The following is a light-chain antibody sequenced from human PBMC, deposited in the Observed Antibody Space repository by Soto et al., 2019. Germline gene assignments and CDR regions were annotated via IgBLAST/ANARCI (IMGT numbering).Light chain of an antibody. CDR1: EGIVNY. V-gene: IGKV1-9*01. J-gene: IGKJ5*01. CDR2: GAS. Sequence: IQLTQSPSSLSASVGDRVTITCRASEGIVNYLAWYQQQPGKAPKLLIYGASTLQGGVPSRFTGSGSGTDFTLTISSLQPEDFVTYHCQQLFRYPLAFGQVTRLEMK. CDR3: QQLFRYPLA.